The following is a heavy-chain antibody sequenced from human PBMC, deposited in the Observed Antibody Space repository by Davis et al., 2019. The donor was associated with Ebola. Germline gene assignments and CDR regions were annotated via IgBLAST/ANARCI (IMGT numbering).Heavy chain of an antibody. J-gene: IGHJ3*02. D-gene: IGHD4-17*01. CDR1: GYTFTSYG. CDR2: ISAYNGNT. CDR3: AREPTVTPYDAFDI. V-gene: IGHV1-18*01. Sequence: ASVKVSCKASGYTFTSYGISWVRQAPGQGLEWMGWISAYNGNTNYAQKLQGRVTMTTDTSTSTAYMELRSLRSDDTAVYYCAREPTVTPYDAFDIWGQGTMVTVSS.